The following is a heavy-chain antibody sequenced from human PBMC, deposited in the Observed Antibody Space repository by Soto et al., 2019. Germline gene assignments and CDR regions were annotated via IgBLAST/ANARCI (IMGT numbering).Heavy chain of an antibody. Sequence: SVKVSCKASGYTFTGYYMHWVRQAPGQGLEWMGWINPNSGGTNYAQKFQGWVTMTRDTSISTAYMELSRLRSDDTAVYYCARVGYCSSTSCYDWFDPWGQGTLVTV. CDR2: INPNSGGT. J-gene: IGHJ5*02. CDR3: ARVGYCSSTSCYDWFDP. D-gene: IGHD2-2*01. V-gene: IGHV1-2*04. CDR1: GYTFTGYY.